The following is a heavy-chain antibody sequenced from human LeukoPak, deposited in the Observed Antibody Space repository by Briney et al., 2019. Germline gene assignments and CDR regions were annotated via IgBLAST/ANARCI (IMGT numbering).Heavy chain of an antibody. Sequence: GGSLRLSCAASGFTFSSYEMNWVRQAPGKGLEWVSYISSSGSTIYYADSVKGRFTISRDNAKNSLYLQMNSLRAEDTAVYYCAKDPEGGSYYPDQNYFDYWGQGTLVTVSS. CDR3: AKDPEGGSYYPDQNYFDY. V-gene: IGHV3-48*03. J-gene: IGHJ4*02. D-gene: IGHD1-26*01. CDR1: GFTFSSYE. CDR2: ISSSGSTI.